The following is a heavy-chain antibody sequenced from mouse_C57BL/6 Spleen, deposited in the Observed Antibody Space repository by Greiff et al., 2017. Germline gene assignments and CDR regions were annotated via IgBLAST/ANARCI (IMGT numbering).Heavy chain of an antibody. CDR1: GFTFSDYY. D-gene: IGHD3-2*01. J-gene: IGHJ2*01. CDR3: ARLDRRDYFDY. CDR2: ISNGGGST. V-gene: IGHV5-12*01. Sequence: EVHLVESGGGLVQPGGSLKLSCAASGFTFSDYYMYWVRQTPEKRLEWVAYISNGGGSTYYPDTVKGRFTISRDNAKNTLYLQMSRLKSEDTAMYYCARLDRRDYFDYWGQGTTLTVSS.